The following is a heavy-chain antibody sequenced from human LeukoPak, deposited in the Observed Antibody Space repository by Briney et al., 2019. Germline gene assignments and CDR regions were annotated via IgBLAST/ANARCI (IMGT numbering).Heavy chain of an antibody. CDR3: AREDDHNTNDC. CDR2: IQPDGSGA. Sequence: PGGSLRLSCVTSGFTFRGYWMSWFRQAPGKGLEWVGNIQPDGSGAFYVDAMRGRFTISRDNAQNSLYLQINSLRAEDTAVHYCAREDDHNTNDCWGQGTLVTVSS. D-gene: IGHD5-24*01. CDR1: GFTFRGYW. J-gene: IGHJ4*02. V-gene: IGHV3-7*01.